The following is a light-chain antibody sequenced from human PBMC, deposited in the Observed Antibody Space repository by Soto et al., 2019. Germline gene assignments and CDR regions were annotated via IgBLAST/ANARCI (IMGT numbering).Light chain of an antibody. CDR1: QSIGRW. CDR2: DAS. Sequence: DIQMTQSPSTLSAFVGDRVTITCRASQSIGRWLAWYQQKPGKAPKLLIYDASSLESGVPSRFSGSGSGTEFTLTISSLQSDDFATYYGQQYNTYSPERTFGQGTKVEVK. V-gene: IGKV1-5*01. CDR3: QQYNTYSPERT. J-gene: IGKJ1*01.